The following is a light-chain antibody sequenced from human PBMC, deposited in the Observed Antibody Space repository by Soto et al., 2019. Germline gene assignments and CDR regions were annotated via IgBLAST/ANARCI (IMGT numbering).Light chain of an antibody. V-gene: IGLV2-8*01. CDR1: SSDVGDYNY. J-gene: IGLJ3*02. CDR2: EVN. Sequence: QPVLTQPPSASGSPGQSVTISCTGTSSDVGDYNYVSWYQQHPGKAPKLMIYEVNKRPSGVPDRFSGSKSGNTASLTVSGLQAEDESDYYCSSYAGSNNWVFGGGTKLTVL. CDR3: SSYAGSNNWV.